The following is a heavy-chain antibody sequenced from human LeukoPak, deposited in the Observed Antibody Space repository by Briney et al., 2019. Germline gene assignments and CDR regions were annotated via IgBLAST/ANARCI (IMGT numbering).Heavy chain of an antibody. J-gene: IGHJ4*02. CDR3: ARRGGSGSYYFY. CDR2: IYYSGST. V-gene: IGHV4-31*03. D-gene: IGHD3-10*01. Sequence: PSQTLSLTCTVSGGSISSGGYYWSWIRQHPGKGLEWIGYIYYSGSTYYNPSPKSRVTISVDTSKNQFSLKLSSVTAADTAVYYCARRGGSGSYYFYWGQGTLVTVSS. CDR1: GGSISSGGYY.